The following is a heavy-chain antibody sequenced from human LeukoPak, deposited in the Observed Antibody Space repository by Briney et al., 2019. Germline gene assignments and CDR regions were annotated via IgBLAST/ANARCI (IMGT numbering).Heavy chain of an antibody. V-gene: IGHV3-23*01. Sequence: PGGSLRLSCVASQFTFSSYAMSWVRQAPGKGLEWVSAISGSGGSTYYADSVKGRFTISRDNSKNTLYLQMNSLRAEDTAVYYCAKDSYSSGWYGTEYFQHWGQGTLVTVSS. D-gene: IGHD6-19*01. J-gene: IGHJ1*01. CDR1: QFTFSSYA. CDR2: ISGSGGST. CDR3: AKDSYSSGWYGTEYFQH.